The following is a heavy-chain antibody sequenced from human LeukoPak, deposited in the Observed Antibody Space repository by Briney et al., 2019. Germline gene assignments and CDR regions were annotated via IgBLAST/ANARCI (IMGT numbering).Heavy chain of an antibody. Sequence: SETLSLTCAVPGGSISSSNWWSWVHQPPGKGLEWIGEIYHSGSTNYNPSLKSRVTISVDKSKNQFSLKLSSVTAADTAVYYCARRKALVAATRRAPFDYWGQGTLVTVSS. CDR3: ARRKALVAATRRAPFDY. V-gene: IGHV4-4*02. CDR1: GGSISSSNW. D-gene: IGHD2-15*01. CDR2: IYHSGST. J-gene: IGHJ4*02.